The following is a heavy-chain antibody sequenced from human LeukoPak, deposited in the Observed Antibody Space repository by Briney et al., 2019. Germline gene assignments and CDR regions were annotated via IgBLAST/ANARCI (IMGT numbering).Heavy chain of an antibody. V-gene: IGHV3-23*01. CDR1: GFTFSSYG. J-gene: IGHJ4*01. CDR3: AKGKFYSGNGAFDY. D-gene: IGHD5-12*01. Sequence: GGSLRLSCAASGFTFSSYGMNWVRQAPGKGLEWVSVISGSGDSTYYADSVKGRFTISRDNSNNTLHLQMTSLRAEDTAVYYCAKGKFYSGNGAFDYWGHGTLVTVSS. CDR2: ISGSGDST.